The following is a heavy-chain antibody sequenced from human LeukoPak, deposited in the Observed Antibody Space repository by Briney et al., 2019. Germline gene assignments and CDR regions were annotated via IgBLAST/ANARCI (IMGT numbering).Heavy chain of an antibody. CDR3: ARHKSITYDAFDI. J-gene: IGHJ3*02. CDR1: GASINSYY. Sequence: SETLSLTCSVSGASINSYYWNWIRQSPGKGLEWPGNIHYRGTTNYNPSLKSRVTLSLDSSKSQFALKVTSVTAADTAVYYCARHKSITYDAFDIWGQGTMVTVSS. V-gene: IGHV4-59*13. D-gene: IGHD2/OR15-2a*01. CDR2: IHYRGTT.